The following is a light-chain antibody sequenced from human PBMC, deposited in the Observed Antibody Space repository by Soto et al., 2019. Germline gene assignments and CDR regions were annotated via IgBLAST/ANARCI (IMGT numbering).Light chain of an antibody. J-gene: IGKJ4*01. CDR2: VAS. CDR1: QSVSSI. CDR3: QQYNGWPLT. V-gene: IGKV3-15*01. Sequence: EIVMTQSPATLSVSPGERATLSCRASQSVSSILAWYQQKPGQTPKLLIYVASTRATGIPARFSGSGSGTEFTLTISSLQSEDFAVYYCQQYNGWPLTFGGGTKVEFK.